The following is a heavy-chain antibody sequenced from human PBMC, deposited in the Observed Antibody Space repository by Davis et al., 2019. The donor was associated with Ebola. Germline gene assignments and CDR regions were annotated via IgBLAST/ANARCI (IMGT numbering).Heavy chain of an antibody. V-gene: IGHV3-21*01. D-gene: IGHD3-16*01. J-gene: IGHJ4*02. Sequence: GESLKISCAASGFTFSSYSMNWVRQAPGKGLEWVSSISSSSSYIYYADSVKGRFTISRDNAKNSLYLQMNSLRAEDTAVYYCARARSVMITFGGANSLGYFDYWGQGTLVTVSS. CDR2: ISSSSSYI. CDR3: ARARSVMITFGGANSLGYFDY. CDR1: GFTFSSYS.